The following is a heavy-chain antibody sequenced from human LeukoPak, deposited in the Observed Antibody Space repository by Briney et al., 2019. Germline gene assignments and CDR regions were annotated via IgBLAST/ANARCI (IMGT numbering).Heavy chain of an antibody. V-gene: IGHV4-4*02. CDR2: IYHSGST. J-gene: IGHJ4*02. CDR3: ARHQKLWFGESSFDY. D-gene: IGHD3-10*01. Sequence: SETLSLTCAVSVGSISSSNWWTWVRQPPGKGLEWIGEIYHSGSTNYNSTLKSRVTISVDTSKNQFSLKLSSVTAADTAVYYCARHQKLWFGESSFDYWGQGTLVTVSS. CDR1: VGSISSSNW.